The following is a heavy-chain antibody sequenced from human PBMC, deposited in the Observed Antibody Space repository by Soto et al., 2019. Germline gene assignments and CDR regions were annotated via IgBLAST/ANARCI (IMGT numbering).Heavy chain of an antibody. D-gene: IGHD3-9*01. J-gene: IGHJ3*01. CDR2: INHSGST. CDR1: GWTFSGYY. CDR3: ARDTDILTGSEAGGAFDV. V-gene: IGHV4-34*09. Sequence: TLSLTCAFYGWTFSGYYWSWIRQPPGKGLEWIGEINHSGSTNYNPSLKNRASISVDTSKNQFSLKVSSVTAADTAVYYCARDTDILTGSEAGGAFDVWGQGTMVTVSS.